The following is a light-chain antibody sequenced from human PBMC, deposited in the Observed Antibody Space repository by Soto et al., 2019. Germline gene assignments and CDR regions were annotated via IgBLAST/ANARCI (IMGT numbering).Light chain of an antibody. Sequence: EIVLAQSPATLSLSPGERATLSCRASQSVRSGYFAWYQQKPGQAPRLLIYGGSSRATGIPVRFSGSGSETDFTLTITRLEPEDFAVYYCQQYSSSRTFGQGTKVDIK. CDR1: QSVRSGY. CDR3: QQYSSSRT. J-gene: IGKJ1*01. V-gene: IGKV3-20*01. CDR2: GGS.